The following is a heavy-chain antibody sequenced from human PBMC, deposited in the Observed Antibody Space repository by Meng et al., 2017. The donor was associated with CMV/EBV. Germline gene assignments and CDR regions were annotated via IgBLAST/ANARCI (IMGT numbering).Heavy chain of an antibody. Sequence: EVQLVGLGGGLVQPGGSLRLSCAASEFTVNSKYMSWIRQTPGKGLEWLSVIYSDGSTYYADSVKGRFIISRDNSRNTVYLQMNSLRVEDTGVYYCSTIEVYSSGWTPFRYWGQGTLVTVSS. J-gene: IGHJ4*02. V-gene: IGHV3-66*01. CDR3: STIEVYSSGWTPFRY. CDR1: EFTVNSKY. CDR2: IYSDGST. D-gene: IGHD6-19*01.